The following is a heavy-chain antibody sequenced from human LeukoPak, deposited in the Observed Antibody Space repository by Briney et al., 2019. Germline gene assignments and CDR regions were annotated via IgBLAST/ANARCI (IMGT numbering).Heavy chain of an antibody. J-gene: IGHJ4*02. Sequence: ASVKVSCKASGYTFTSYYMHWVRQAPGQGLEWMGIINPSGGSTSYAQKFQGRVTMTRDTSTSPVYMELSSLRSEDTAVYYCARGSGIAAAGRLLDYWGQGTLVTVSS. D-gene: IGHD6-13*01. V-gene: IGHV1-46*01. CDR2: INPSGGST. CDR3: ARGSGIAAAGRLLDY. CDR1: GYTFTSYY.